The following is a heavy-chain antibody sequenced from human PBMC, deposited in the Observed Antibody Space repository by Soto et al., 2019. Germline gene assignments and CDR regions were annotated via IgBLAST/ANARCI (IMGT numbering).Heavy chain of an antibody. CDR3: ARKSRVYYYYYMDV. CDR1: GGSFSGYY. V-gene: IGHV4-34*01. Sequence: ASETLSLTCAVYGGSFSGYYWSWIRQPPGKGLEWIGEINHSGSTNYNPSLKSRVTISVDTSKNQFSLKLSSVTAADTAVYYCARKSRVYYYYYMDVWGKGTTVTVSS. J-gene: IGHJ6*03. CDR2: INHSGST.